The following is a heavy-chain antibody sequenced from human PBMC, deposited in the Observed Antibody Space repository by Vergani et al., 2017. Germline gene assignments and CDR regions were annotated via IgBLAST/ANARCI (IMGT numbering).Heavy chain of an antibody. CDR2: IRGSGDST. D-gene: IGHD5-12*01. Sequence: EVQLLESGGDLVQPGGSLRLSCAASGFTFNHYAMNWVRQAPGKGLEWVSGIRGSGDSTYYAGSVKGRFTISRDSSKNTLYLQMNSLSAGDTAVYYCAKANPRNSGYDYLYYYHAMDVWGQGTTVTVSS. CDR3: AKANPRNSGYDYLYYYHAMDV. CDR1: GFTFNHYA. V-gene: IGHV3-23*01. J-gene: IGHJ6*02.